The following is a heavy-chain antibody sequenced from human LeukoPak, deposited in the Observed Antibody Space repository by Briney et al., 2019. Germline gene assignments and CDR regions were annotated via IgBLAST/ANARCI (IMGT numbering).Heavy chain of an antibody. J-gene: IGHJ4*02. D-gene: IGHD3-22*01. V-gene: IGHV1-69*01. CDR3: ARELYDSSGPYYFDY. CDR1: GGTFSSYA. Sequence: GASVKVSCKASGGTFSSYAISWVRQAPGQGLEWMGGIIPIFGTANYAQKFQGRVTITVDESTSTAYMELSSLRSEDTAVYYCARELYDSSGPYYFDYWGQGTLVTVSS. CDR2: IIPIFGTA.